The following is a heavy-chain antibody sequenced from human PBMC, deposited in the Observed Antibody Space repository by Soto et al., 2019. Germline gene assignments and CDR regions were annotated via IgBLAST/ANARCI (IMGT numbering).Heavy chain of an antibody. D-gene: IGHD1-20*01. CDR2: IIPIFGTA. J-gene: IGHJ4*02. CDR1: GGTFSSYA. CDR3: ARDTRSDNWNLGFDY. V-gene: IGHV1-69*01. Sequence: QVQLVQSGAEVKKPGSSVKVSCKASGGTFSSYAISWVRQAPGQGLEWMGGIIPIFGTANYAQKFQGRVTITADESASTAYMELSSLRSEDTVVYYCARDTRSDNWNLGFDYWGQGTLVTVSS.